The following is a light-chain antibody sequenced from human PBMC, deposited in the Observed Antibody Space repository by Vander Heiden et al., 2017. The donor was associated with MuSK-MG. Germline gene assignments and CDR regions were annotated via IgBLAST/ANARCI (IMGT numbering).Light chain of an antibody. V-gene: IGLV2-11*01. CDR1: SSDVGCYKY. J-gene: IGLJ3*02. CDR3: CSDAGSDNWV. Sequence: QSALTQPRSVSRSPGPSVTIFCAGTSSDVGCYKYVSCYQQTPGNPHILMFYDVSKRTAGGTGGFSGSKAGNTASLTISGLQDEDVAEYYCCSDAGSDNWVFGGGTKLTVL. CDR2: DVS.